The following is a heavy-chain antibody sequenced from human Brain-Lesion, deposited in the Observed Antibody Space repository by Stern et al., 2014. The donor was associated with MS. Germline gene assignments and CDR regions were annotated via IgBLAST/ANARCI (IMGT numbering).Heavy chain of an antibody. CDR1: GFSFSTYA. V-gene: IGHV3-23*04. J-gene: IGHJ1*01. D-gene: IGHD6-19*01. CDR2: ISGLGGAT. Sequence: EMKLVESGVGLVQPGGSLRLSCAASGFSFSTYAMSWVRQTPGKGLQWDSVISGLGGATYSAYSVKGRFTISRDNSKNPLYLQMDSLRADDTAVYYCAKWPHHIAVAGTRYFQHWGQGTLVTVSS. CDR3: AKWPHHIAVAGTRYFQH.